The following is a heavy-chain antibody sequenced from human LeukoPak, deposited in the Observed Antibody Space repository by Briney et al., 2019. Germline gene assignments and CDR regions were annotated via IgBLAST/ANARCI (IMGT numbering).Heavy chain of an antibody. Sequence: PSETLSLTCTVSGGSISTSYWSWIRQPPGKGLEWIGYLLYSGSTDSNPSLKSRVTISVDMSTNQVSLKLRSVTAADTAVYYCARDPARYLGRGHLDWYFDLWGRGTLVTVSP. CDR1: GGSISTSY. J-gene: IGHJ2*01. CDR2: LLYSGST. CDR3: ARDPARYLGRGHLDWYFDL. V-gene: IGHV4-59*12. D-gene: IGHD2-21*01.